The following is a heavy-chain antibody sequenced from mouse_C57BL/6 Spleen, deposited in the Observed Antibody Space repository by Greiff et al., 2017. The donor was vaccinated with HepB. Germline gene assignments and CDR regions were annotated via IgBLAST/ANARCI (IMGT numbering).Heavy chain of an antibody. Sequence: EVMLVESGGGLVKPGGSLKLSCAASGFTFSSYTMSWVRQTPEKRLEWVATISGGGGNTYYPDSVKGRFTISRDNAKNTLYLQMSSLRSEDTALYYCARQQGAAQGYYFDYWGQGTTLTVSS. D-gene: IGHD3-2*02. J-gene: IGHJ2*01. CDR1: GFTFSSYT. CDR2: ISGGGGNT. V-gene: IGHV5-9*01. CDR3: ARQQGAAQGYYFDY.